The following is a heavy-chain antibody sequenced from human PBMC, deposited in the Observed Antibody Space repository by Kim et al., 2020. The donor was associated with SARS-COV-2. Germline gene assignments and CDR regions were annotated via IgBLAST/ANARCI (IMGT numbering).Heavy chain of an antibody. Sequence: GGSLRLSCTASGFTFSSYGMHWVRQAPGKGLEWVAVIWYDGSNKYYADSVKGRFTISRDNSKNTLYLQMNSLRAEDTAVYYCARDGVRYSPAPFDYWGQGTLVTVSS. CDR2: IWYDGSNK. V-gene: IGHV3-33*01. D-gene: IGHD3-9*01. CDR1: GFTFSSYG. J-gene: IGHJ4*02. CDR3: ARDGVRYSPAPFDY.